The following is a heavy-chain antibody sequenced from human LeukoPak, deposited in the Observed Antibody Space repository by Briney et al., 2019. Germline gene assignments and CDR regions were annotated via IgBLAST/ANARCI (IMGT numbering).Heavy chain of an antibody. D-gene: IGHD6-13*01. Sequence: GGSLRLSCAASGFTFSSYGMNWVRQAPGKGLEWVSSISSSSSSIYYADSVKGRFTISRDNAKNSLYLHMNSLRADDTAVYHCARAGGTVSSSWYDYWGQGTLVTVSS. CDR2: ISSSSSSI. V-gene: IGHV3-21*06. J-gene: IGHJ4*02. CDR1: GFTFSSYG. CDR3: ARAGGTVSSSWYDY.